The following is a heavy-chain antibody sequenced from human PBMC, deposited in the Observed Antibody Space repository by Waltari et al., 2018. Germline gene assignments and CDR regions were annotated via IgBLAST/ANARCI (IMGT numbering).Heavy chain of an antibody. CDR1: GFTFGDYA. CDR2: IRSKAYGGTT. D-gene: IGHD6-6*01. Sequence: EVQLVESGGGLVQPGRSLRLSCTASGFTFGDYAMSWFRQAPGKGLEWVGFIRSKAYGGTTEYAASVKGRFTISRDDSKSIAYLQMNSLKTEDTAVYYCKWDGSSSDHYYYYVMDVWGQGTTVTVSS. CDR3: KWDGSSSDHYYYYVMDV. J-gene: IGHJ6*02. V-gene: IGHV3-49*03.